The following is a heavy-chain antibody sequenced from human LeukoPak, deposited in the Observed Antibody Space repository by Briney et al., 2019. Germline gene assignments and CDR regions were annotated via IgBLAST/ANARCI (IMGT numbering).Heavy chain of an antibody. D-gene: IGHD3-10*01. CDR2: ISVSGDIT. CDR1: GFTFSSYV. CDR3: AKDKYASGTYYIFDY. J-gene: IGHJ4*02. V-gene: IGHV3-23*01. Sequence: GGSLRLSCAASGFTFSSYVMTWVRQAPGKGLEWVSGISVSGDITNYADSVKGRFTISRDNSKHTLYLQMNSLRVEGTAIYYCAKDKYASGTYYIFDYWGQGTLVTVSS.